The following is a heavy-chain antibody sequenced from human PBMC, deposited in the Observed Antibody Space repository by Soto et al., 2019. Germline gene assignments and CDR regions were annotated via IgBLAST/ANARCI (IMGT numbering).Heavy chain of an antibody. CDR2: IIPIFGTA. CDR1: GGSFSSYA. J-gene: IGHJ3*02. D-gene: IGHD2-2*01. Sequence: ASVKLSCKASGGSFSSYAISWVRQAPKQGLEWMGGIIPIFGTANYAQKFQGRVTITADESTSTAYMELSSLRSEDTAVYYCASSGYCSSTSCYAFDIWGQGTMVTVSS. V-gene: IGHV1-69*13. CDR3: ASSGYCSSTSCYAFDI.